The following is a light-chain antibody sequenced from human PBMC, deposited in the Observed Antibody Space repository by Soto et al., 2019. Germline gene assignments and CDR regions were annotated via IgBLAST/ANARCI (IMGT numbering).Light chain of an antibody. CDR2: DDS. Sequence: DIQMTQSPSTLSASVGDRVTITCRASHSISSWLAWYQQTTGKAPKLLIYDDSSLESGVPSRFSGSGSGTEFTLTITSLQPEDFATYYCQQLNSFPITFGQGKRLEIK. CDR3: QQLNSFPIT. V-gene: IGKV1-5*01. CDR1: HSISSW. J-gene: IGKJ5*01.